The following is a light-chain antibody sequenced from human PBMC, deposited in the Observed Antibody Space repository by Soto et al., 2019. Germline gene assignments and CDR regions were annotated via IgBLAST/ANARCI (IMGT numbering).Light chain of an antibody. J-gene: IGKJ1*01. V-gene: IGKV3-15*01. Sequence: EIVLTQSPATLSVSPGDRATLSCRASQSLRNNLAWYQQRPGQTPSLLIYGASTRATGIPARFSGSGSGTECTLTISSLQSEDFAVYYCQQYSTWPWTFGQGTKVDIK. CDR1: QSLRNN. CDR3: QQYSTWPWT. CDR2: GAS.